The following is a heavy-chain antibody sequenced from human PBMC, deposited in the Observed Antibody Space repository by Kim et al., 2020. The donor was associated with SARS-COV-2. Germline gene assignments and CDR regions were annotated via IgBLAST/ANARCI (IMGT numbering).Heavy chain of an antibody. D-gene: IGHD3-10*01. J-gene: IGHJ3*01. Sequence: SETLSLTCIVSGGSISRYYWSWIRQPPGKGLEWIGYIYYSWSTNINPSLKSRVTISVYTSTNQLSLKLSSVTPADTAVSYCAGVAEPYGSACCYHHVAF. CDR2: IYYSWST. CDR1: GGSISRYY. V-gene: IGHV4-59*13. CDR3: AGVAEPYGSACCYHHVAF.